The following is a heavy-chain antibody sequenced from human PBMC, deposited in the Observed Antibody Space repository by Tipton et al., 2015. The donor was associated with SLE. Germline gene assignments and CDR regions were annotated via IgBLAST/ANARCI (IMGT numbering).Heavy chain of an antibody. Sequence: TLSLTCAVYGGSFSGYYWSWIRQPPGKGLEWVGEINHSGSTNYNPSLKSRVTISVDTSKNQFSLKLSSVTAADTAVYYCARGLLYSSTHYYCYYYMDVWGKGTTVTVSS. CDR3: ARGLLYSSTHYYCYYYMDV. CDR2: INHSGST. CDR1: GGSFSGYY. D-gene: IGHD6-13*01. V-gene: IGHV4-34*01. J-gene: IGHJ6*03.